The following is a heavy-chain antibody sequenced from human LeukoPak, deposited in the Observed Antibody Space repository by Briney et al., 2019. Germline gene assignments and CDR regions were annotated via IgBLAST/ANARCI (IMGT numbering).Heavy chain of an antibody. J-gene: IGHJ4*02. CDR2: ISSSGSTI. CDR1: GFTFGSYE. D-gene: IGHD5-18*01. Sequence: GGSLRLSCAASGFTFGSYEMNWVRQAPGKGLEWVSYISSSGSTIYYADSVKGRFTISRDNAKNSLYLQMNSLRAEDTAVYYCASGGGGYSYGAVDFDYWGQGTLVTVSS. V-gene: IGHV3-48*03. CDR3: ASGGGGYSYGAVDFDY.